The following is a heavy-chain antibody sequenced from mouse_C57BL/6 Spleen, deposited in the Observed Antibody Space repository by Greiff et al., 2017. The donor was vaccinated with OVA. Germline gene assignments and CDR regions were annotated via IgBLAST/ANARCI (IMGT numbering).Heavy chain of an antibody. CDR2: INPSTGGT. J-gene: IGHJ2*01. CDR3: ADGYYGY. D-gene: IGHD2-3*01. V-gene: IGHV1-42*01. Sequence: EVQLQQSGPELVKPGASVKISCKASGYSFTGYYMNWVKQSPEKSLEWIGEINPSTGGTTYNQKFKAKATLTVDKSSSTAYMQLKSLTSEDSAVYYCADGYYGYGGQGTTLTVSS. CDR1: GYSFTGYY.